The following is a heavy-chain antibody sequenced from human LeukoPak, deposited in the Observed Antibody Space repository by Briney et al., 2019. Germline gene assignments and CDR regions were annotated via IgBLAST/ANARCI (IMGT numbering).Heavy chain of an antibody. CDR3: LGAFDF. CDR2: ISSSSSYI. CDR1: GFIFSTYS. J-gene: IGHJ3*01. Sequence: PGGSLRLSCAASGFIFSTYSMSWVRQAPGKGLEWVSSISSSSSYIHYADSVKGRFTISRDNAQNSLYLQMNNLRVEDTAVYYCLGAFDFWGRGTMVTVSS. V-gene: IGHV3-21*01.